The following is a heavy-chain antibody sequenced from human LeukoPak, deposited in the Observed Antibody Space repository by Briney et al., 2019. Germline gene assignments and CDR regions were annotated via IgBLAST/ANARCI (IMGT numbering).Heavy chain of an antibody. V-gene: IGHV4-59*01. Sequence: TSETLSLTCSVSGGSISSYYWSWIRQPPGRGLECIGYIYYSGSTNYNPSLKSRVTISVDTSKNQFSLKLSSVTAADTAVYYCARGITMVRGVIQNWFDPWGQGTLVTVSS. CDR2: IYYSGST. CDR1: GGSISSYY. J-gene: IGHJ5*02. D-gene: IGHD3-10*01. CDR3: ARGITMVRGVIQNWFDP.